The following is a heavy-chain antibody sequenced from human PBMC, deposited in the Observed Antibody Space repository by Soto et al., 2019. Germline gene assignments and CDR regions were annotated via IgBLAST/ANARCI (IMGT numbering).Heavy chain of an antibody. J-gene: IGHJ5*02. CDR3: ARHGGGYCSGGSCPAWFDP. D-gene: IGHD2-15*01. CDR1: GYSFTSYW. Sequence: GESLKISCKGSGYSFTSYWIGWVRQMPGKGLEWMGIIYPGDSDTRYSPSFQGQVTISADKSISTAYLQWSSLKASDTAMYYCARHGGGYCSGGSCPAWFDPWGQGTLVTVSS. V-gene: IGHV5-51*01. CDR2: IYPGDSDT.